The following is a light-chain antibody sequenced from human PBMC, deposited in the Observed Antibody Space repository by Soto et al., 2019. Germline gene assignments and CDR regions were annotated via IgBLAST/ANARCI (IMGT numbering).Light chain of an antibody. CDR2: VGTGGIVG. V-gene: IGLV9-49*01. Sequence: QSVLTQPPSASASLGASVTLTCTLSSGYSNYKVDWYQQSQGKGPRFGMRVGTGGIVGSKGDGIPDRFSVLGSGLNRYLTIKNIQEEDESDYHCGADHGSGSNFGAVFGGGTKLTVL. CDR3: GADHGSGSNFGAV. J-gene: IGLJ3*02. CDR1: SGYSNYK.